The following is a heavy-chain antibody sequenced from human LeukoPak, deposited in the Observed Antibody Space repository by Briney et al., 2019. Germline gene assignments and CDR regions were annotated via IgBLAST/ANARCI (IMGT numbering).Heavy chain of an antibody. CDR3: ATFGEFDAFDI. Sequence: SETLSLTCTVSGGSISSYYWSWIRQPPGEGLEWIGYIYYSGSTNYNPSLKSRVTISVDTSKNQFSLKLSSVTAADTAVYYCATFGEFDAFDIWGQGTMVTVSS. V-gene: IGHV4-59*01. D-gene: IGHD3-10*01. J-gene: IGHJ3*02. CDR2: IYYSGST. CDR1: GGSISSYY.